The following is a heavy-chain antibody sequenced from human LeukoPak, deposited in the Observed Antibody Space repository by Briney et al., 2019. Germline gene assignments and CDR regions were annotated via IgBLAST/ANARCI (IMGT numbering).Heavy chain of an antibody. CDR1: GGSISSSKW. D-gene: IGHD3-10*01. J-gene: IGHJ6*03. CDR3: ARGGRGYYYYYMDV. Sequence: SGTLSLTCAVFGGSISSSKWWSWVRQAPGKGLEWIGEIYPGGSTNYNPSLKSRVSISVDKSKNQFSLKLYSVTAADTAVYYCARGGRGYYYYYMDVWGKGPTVTVSS. V-gene: IGHV4-4*02. CDR2: IYPGGST.